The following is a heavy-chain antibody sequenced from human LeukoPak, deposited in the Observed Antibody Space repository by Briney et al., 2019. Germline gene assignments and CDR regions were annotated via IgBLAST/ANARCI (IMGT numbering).Heavy chain of an antibody. Sequence: SETLSLTCTVSGGSISSYYCSWIRQPPGKGLEWIGYIYYDGSTNYNPSPKSRVTMSVDTSKNQFSLRLSSVTAADTAVYYCARGVAAAGTHFDYWGQGTLVTVSS. CDR3: ARGVAAAGTHFDY. D-gene: IGHD6-13*01. CDR1: GGSISSYY. CDR2: IYYDGST. V-gene: IGHV4-59*01. J-gene: IGHJ4*02.